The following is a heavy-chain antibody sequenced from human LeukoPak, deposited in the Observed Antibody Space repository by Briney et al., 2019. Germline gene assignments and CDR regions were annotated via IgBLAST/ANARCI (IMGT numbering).Heavy chain of an antibody. D-gene: IGHD3-3*01. CDR2: ISSSGSTI. V-gene: IGHV3-11*04. J-gene: IGHJ6*03. CDR1: GFTFSDYY. Sequence: GGSLRLSCAASGFTFSDYYMSWIRQAPGKGLEWVSYISSSGSTIYYADSVKGRFTISRDNAKNSLYLQMNSLRAEDTAVYYCARSIFGVVILYYMDVWGKGTMVTVSS. CDR3: ARSIFGVVILYYMDV.